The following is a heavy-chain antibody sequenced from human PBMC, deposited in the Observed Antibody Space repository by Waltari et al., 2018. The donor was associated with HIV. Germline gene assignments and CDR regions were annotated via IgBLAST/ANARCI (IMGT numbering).Heavy chain of an antibody. V-gene: IGHV4-38-2*02. D-gene: IGHD6-19*01. CDR3: ARGYSSGWLDY. Sequence: QVQLQESGPGLVKPSETLSLTCSVSGYSIRSGYLWGWFRPPPGKGLEWIGSIAHTGSTYYSPSLRSRVTISVDTSNNQFSLKLSSVTAADRALYYCARGYSSGWLDYWGQGTLVTVSS. CDR1: GYSIRSGYL. CDR2: IAHTGST. J-gene: IGHJ4*02.